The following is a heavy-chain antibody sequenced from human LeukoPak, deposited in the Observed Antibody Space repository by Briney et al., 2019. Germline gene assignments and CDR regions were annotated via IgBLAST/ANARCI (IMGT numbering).Heavy chain of an antibody. CDR1: GFTFSSYA. J-gene: IGHJ4*02. CDR2: ISGSGGST. V-gene: IGHV3-23*01. Sequence: GGSLRLSCAASGFTFSSYAMSWVRQAPGKGLEWVSAISGSGGSTYYPDSVKGRFTISRDNSKNTLYLQMNSLRAEDTAVYYCAKDQLLVVSSSSPFDYWGQGTLVTVSS. CDR3: AKDQLLVVSSSSPFDY. D-gene: IGHD6-6*01.